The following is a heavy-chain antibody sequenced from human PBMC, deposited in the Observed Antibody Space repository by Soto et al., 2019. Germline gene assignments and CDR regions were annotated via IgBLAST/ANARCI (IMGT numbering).Heavy chain of an antibody. Sequence: QVQLQESGPGLVKPSETLSLTCTVSGGSISSYFWSWIRQPPGKGLEWIGYIYYSGSTNYNPFLKSRVTISVDTSKNQFSLKLSSVTAADTAVYYCARGVRYFDYWGQGTLVTVSS. V-gene: IGHV4-59*01. CDR1: GGSISSYF. CDR2: IYYSGST. CDR3: ARGVRYFDY. D-gene: IGHD3-10*01. J-gene: IGHJ4*02.